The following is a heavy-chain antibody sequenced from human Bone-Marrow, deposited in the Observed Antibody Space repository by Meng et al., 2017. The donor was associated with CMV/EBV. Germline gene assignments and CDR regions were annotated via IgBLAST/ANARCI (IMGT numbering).Heavy chain of an antibody. Sequence: QVQLVQSGAEVKKPXXXXKLSCKASGYIFTNYFMHWVRQAPGQGLEWMGIINPSGGDTTYARNFQGRITMTRDTSTSTVYMELSSLRSGDTAVYYCARISTTLDSWGQGTLVTVSS. CDR2: INPSGGDT. D-gene: IGHD1-26*01. CDR1: GYIFTNYF. J-gene: IGHJ4*02. V-gene: IGHV1-46*01. CDR3: ARISTTLDS.